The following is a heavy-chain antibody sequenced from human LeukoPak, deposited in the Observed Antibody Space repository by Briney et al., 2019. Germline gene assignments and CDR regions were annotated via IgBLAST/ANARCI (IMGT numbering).Heavy chain of an antibody. CDR2: INPSGGST. D-gene: IGHD5-24*01. CDR3: AREGATSVPDY. J-gene: IGHJ4*02. Sequence: ASVKVSCKASGYTFTGYYMHWVRQAPGQGLEWMGIINPSGGSTSYAQKFQGRVTMTRDMSTSTVYMELSSLRSEDTAVYYCAREGATSVPDYWGQGTLVTVSS. V-gene: IGHV1-46*01. CDR1: GYTFTGYY.